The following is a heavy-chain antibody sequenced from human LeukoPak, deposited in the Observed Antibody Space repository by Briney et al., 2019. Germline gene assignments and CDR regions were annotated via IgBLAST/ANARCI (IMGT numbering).Heavy chain of an antibody. CDR3: AREYNTSAFDI. CDR1: GFTFSSYS. D-gene: IGHD3-3*01. V-gene: IGHV3-48*01. J-gene: IGHJ3*02. Sequence: GGSLRLSCAASGFTFSSYSMNWVRQAPGKGLEWVSYISSSSSTIYYADSVKGRFTISRDNAKNSLYLQMNSLRAEDTAVYYCAREYNTSAFDIWGQGTMVTVSS. CDR2: ISSSSSTI.